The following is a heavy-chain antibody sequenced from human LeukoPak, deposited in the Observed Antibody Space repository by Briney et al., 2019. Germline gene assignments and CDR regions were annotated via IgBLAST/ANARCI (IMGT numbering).Heavy chain of an antibody. D-gene: IGHD3-16*01. J-gene: IGHJ4*02. CDR2: ISSTSITM. V-gene: IGHV3-48*01. CDR1: GFTFNRNN. Sequence: GGSLRLSCAASGFTFNRNNMNWVRQAPGKGLEWVSYISSTSITMYYADSVKGRFTISRDNAKNSLYLQMNSLRADDTAVYYCARDVNYAFDYWGQGTLVTVSS. CDR3: ARDVNYAFDY.